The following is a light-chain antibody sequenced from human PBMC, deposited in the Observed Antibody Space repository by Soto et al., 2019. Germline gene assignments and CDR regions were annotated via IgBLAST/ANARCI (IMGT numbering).Light chain of an antibody. Sequence: DIQMTQSPSTLTGSVGDRVTITCRASQTISSWLAWYQQKPGKAPKLLIYKASTLKSGVPSRFSATVSGTEFSLTITSLQPEDFATYYCQQLFDSPITFGQGTRLEI. CDR3: QQLFDSPIT. CDR2: KAS. J-gene: IGKJ5*01. CDR1: QTISSW. V-gene: IGKV1-5*03.